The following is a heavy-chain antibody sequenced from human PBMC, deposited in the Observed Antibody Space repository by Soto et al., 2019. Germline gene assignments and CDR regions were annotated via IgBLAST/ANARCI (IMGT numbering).Heavy chain of an antibody. Sequence: SETLSLTCTVSGVSINNYYWTWIRQPPGKRLEWIGAIYYTGSTTYNPSLRSRVTFSVDTSKNQFSLSLTSVTAADTAVYFCAKFVPGGHLDYWGQGTLVTVSS. V-gene: IGHV4-59*01. CDR1: GVSINNYY. J-gene: IGHJ4*02. CDR2: IYYTGST. CDR3: AKFVPGGHLDY. D-gene: IGHD2-21*01.